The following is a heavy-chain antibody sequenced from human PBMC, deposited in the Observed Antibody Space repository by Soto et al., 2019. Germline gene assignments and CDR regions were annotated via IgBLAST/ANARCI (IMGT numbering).Heavy chain of an antibody. Sequence: QVQLVQSGAEVKKPGASVKVSCKASGYTFTSYAMHWVRQAPGQRLEWMGWINAGNGNTKYSQKFQGRVTITRDTSASTSYMELSSLRSEDTAVYYWARGGSLYWYVDLWGRGTLVTVAS. CDR3: ARGGSLYWYVDL. CDR1: GYTFTSYA. D-gene: IGHD1-26*01. V-gene: IGHV1-3*01. J-gene: IGHJ2*01. CDR2: INAGNGNT.